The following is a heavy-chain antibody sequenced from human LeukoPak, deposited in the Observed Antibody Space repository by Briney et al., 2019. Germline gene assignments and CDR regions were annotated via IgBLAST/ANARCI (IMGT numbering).Heavy chain of an antibody. CDR2: IIPILGTA. CDR3: ARDPAAGTSLINYHYYGMDV. V-gene: IGHV1-69*04. CDR1: GGTFSNYA. J-gene: IGHJ6*02. Sequence: GASVKVSCKASGGTFSNYAISWVRQAPGQGLEWMRRIIPILGTADSAQKFQGRVTISADKSTSTAYMELSSLRSEDTAVYYCARDPAAGTSLINYHYYGMDVWGQGTTVTVSS. D-gene: IGHD6-13*01.